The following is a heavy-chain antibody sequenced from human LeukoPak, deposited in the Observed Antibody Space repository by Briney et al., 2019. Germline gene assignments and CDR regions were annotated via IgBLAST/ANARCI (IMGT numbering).Heavy chain of an antibody. J-gene: IGHJ3*02. CDR1: GFTFSGSA. CDR2: IRSKANSYAT. D-gene: IGHD2-21*01. Sequence: GGSLRLSCAASGFTFSGSAMLWVRQASGKGLEWVGRIRSKANSYATAYAASVKGRFTISRDDSKNTAYLQMNSLKTEDTAVYYCTRRLVIVNAFDIWGQGTMVTVSS. V-gene: IGHV3-73*01. CDR3: TRRLVIVNAFDI.